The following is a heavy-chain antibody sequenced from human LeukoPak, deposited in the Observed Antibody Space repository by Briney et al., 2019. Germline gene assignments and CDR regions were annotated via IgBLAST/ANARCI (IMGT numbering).Heavy chain of an antibody. J-gene: IGHJ4*02. CDR2: ISYTGNT. D-gene: IGHD4-23*01. CDR3: ARLDYGGNFLDY. V-gene: IGHV4-59*08. CDR1: GGSISSFY. Sequence: TSETLSLTCTVSGGSISSFYWSWIRQSPGKGLGWIGYISYTGNTNYNPSLKSRVTISVDTSKNQFSLKLSSVTAADTAVYYCARLDYGGNFLDYWGQGTLVTVS.